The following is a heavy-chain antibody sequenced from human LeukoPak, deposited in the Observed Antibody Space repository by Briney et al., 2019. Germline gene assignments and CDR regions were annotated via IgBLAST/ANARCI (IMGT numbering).Heavy chain of an antibody. V-gene: IGHV3-73*01. Sequence: GGSLRLFCAASGFTFSGSAMHWVRQASGKGLEWVGRIRSKANSYATAYAASVKGRFTISRDDSKNTAYLQMNSLKTEDTAVYYCTRSVAGTIDYWGQGTLVTVSS. CDR2: IRSKANSYAT. D-gene: IGHD6-19*01. CDR1: GFTFSGSA. CDR3: TRSVAGTIDY. J-gene: IGHJ4*02.